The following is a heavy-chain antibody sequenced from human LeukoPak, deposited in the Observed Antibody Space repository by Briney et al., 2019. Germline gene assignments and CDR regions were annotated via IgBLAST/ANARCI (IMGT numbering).Heavy chain of an antibody. Sequence: SETLSLTCTVSGGSISSSSYYWGWIRQPPGKGLEWIGSIYYSGSTYYNPSLKSRVTISVDTSKNQFSLKLSPVTAADTAVYYCAEVTIDYWGQGTLVTVSS. CDR1: GGSISSSSYY. J-gene: IGHJ4*02. CDR2: IYYSGST. CDR3: AEVTIDY. V-gene: IGHV4-39*01. D-gene: IGHD5-18*01.